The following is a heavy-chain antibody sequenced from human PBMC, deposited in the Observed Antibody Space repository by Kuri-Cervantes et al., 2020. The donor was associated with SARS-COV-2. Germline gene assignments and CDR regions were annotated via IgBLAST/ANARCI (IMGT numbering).Heavy chain of an antibody. CDR1: GFTFSSYG. J-gene: IGHJ2*01. CDR3: ANSAYDYWYFDL. D-gene: IGHD3-22*01. CDR2: IRYDGSNK. V-gene: IGHV3-30*02. Sequence: GGSLRLSCAASGFTFSSYGMHWVRQAPGKGLEWVAFIRYDGSNKYYADSVKGRFTLSRDNSKNTLYLQMNSLRAEDTAVYYCANSAYDYWYFDLWGRGTLVTVSS.